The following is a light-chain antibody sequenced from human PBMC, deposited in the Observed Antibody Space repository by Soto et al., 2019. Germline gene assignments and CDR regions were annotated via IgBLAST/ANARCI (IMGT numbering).Light chain of an antibody. CDR2: DAS. CDR1: QSISSW. Sequence: DIQMTQSPSTLSASVGDRVTITCRASQSISSWLAWYQQKPGKAPKLLIYDASSLESGVPSRFSGSGSGTDFTLTISSLQPADFATYYCQQYNSYSLTFGGGPKVEIK. V-gene: IGKV1-5*01. J-gene: IGKJ4*01. CDR3: QQYNSYSLT.